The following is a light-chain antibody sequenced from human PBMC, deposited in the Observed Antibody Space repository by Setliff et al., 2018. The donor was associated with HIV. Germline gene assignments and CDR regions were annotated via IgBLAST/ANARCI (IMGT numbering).Light chain of an antibody. V-gene: IGLV2-14*01. Sequence: QSALTQPPSVSGSPGQSITISCTGTSSDVGGYNYVSWYQQHPGKAPKLMIYEVSNRPSGVSNRFSGSKSGNTASLTISGLQAEDEADYYCSSYASSSTLYVFGTGTKV. CDR2: EVS. CDR3: SSYASSSTLYV. J-gene: IGLJ1*01. CDR1: SSDVGGYNY.